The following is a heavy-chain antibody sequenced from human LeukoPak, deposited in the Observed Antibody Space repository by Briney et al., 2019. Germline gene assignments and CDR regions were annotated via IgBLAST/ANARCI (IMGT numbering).Heavy chain of an antibody. V-gene: IGHV3-74*01. CDR3: ARSPLIAARPFDY. CDR1: GFTFSSYW. CDR2: INSDGNST. Sequence: GGSLRLSCAASGFTFSSYWMHWVRHAPGKGLVWVSRINSDGNSTSYADSVKGRFTISRDNAKNTLYLQMNSLRAEDTAVYYCARSPLIAARPFDYWGQGTLVTVSS. D-gene: IGHD6-6*01. J-gene: IGHJ4*02.